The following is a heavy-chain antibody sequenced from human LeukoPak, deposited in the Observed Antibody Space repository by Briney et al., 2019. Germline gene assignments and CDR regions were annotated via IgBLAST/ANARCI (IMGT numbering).Heavy chain of an antibody. D-gene: IGHD3-22*01. Sequence: SETLSLTCTVSGGCISSYYWSWIRQPPGKGLEWIGYIYYSGSTNYNPSLKSRVTISVDTSKNQFSLKLSSVTAADTTVYYCARGSGYYLDFDYWGLGTLVTVSS. CDR1: GGCISSYY. CDR2: IYYSGST. CDR3: ARGSGYYLDFDY. J-gene: IGHJ4*02. V-gene: IGHV4-59*01.